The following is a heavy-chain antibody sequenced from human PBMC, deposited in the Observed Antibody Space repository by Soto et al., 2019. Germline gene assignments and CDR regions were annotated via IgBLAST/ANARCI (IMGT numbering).Heavy chain of an antibody. D-gene: IGHD3-10*01. V-gene: IGHV3-23*01. CDR1: GFTFNNYA. J-gene: IGHJ4*02. CDR2: ISGGGDTT. CDR3: AKGRGGSGSLTPRVDF. Sequence: EVQLLESGGGLVQPGGSLRLSCAASGFTFNNYAMSWVRQAPGKGLEWVSAISGGGDTTSYADSVKGRFTVSRDGSKNTLYLHMNSLRAADTAVYYCAKGRGGSGSLTPRVDFWGQGTLVTVSS.